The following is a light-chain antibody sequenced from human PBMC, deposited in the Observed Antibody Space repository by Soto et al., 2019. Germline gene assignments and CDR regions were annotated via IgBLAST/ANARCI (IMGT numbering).Light chain of an antibody. CDR3: QQSYSTPT. CDR2: DAS. Sequence: DIQMTQSPSTLSASVGDNITITCRASQSLSSYLAWYQQKPGKAPKLLIYDASSLESGVPSRFSGSGSGTDFTLTISSLQPEDFATYVCQQSYSTPTFGQGTRLEI. CDR1: QSLSSY. J-gene: IGKJ5*01. V-gene: IGKV1-5*01.